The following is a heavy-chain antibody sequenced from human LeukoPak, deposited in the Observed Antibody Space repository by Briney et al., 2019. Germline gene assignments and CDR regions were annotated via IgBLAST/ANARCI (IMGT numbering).Heavy chain of an antibody. CDR3: ARFGYVAAVDV. J-gene: IGHJ4*02. Sequence: GGSLRLSCAASGFSFSAYWMTWVRQAPGTGLEWVANINPAGSETYYVDPVKGRFSISRDNAKNLVYLQMNSPRAEDTAVYHCARFGYVAAVDVWGQGTPVTVSS. D-gene: IGHD2-15*01. V-gene: IGHV3-7*01. CDR2: INPAGSET. CDR1: GFSFSAYW.